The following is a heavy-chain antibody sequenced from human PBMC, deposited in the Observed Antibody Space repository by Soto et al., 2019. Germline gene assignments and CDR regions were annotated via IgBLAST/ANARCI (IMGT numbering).Heavy chain of an antibody. J-gene: IGHJ5*01. CDR2: ISGSGATT. V-gene: IGHV3-23*01. CDR1: GFTFSSYS. Sequence: GGSLXLSCAASGFTFSSYSMTWVRQAPGKGLEWVSGISGSGATTSYADSVKGRFTVSRDNSKNTLYLQMNSLRVEDTAVYHCAKLRYFDWSAYNWFEYWGQGT. CDR3: AKLRYFDWSAYNWFEY. D-gene: IGHD3-9*01.